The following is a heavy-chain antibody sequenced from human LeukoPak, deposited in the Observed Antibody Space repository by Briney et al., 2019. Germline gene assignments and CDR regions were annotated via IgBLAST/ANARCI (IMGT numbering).Heavy chain of an antibody. CDR3: AKGSRDGYNGYFDY. CDR2: ISCTSSSI. J-gene: IGHJ4*02. V-gene: IGHV3-21*01. Sequence: GGSLRLSCAASGFTFSNSLNWVRQAPGQGLEWVSSISCTSSSIYYADSVKGRFTISRDNAKNSLYLQMNSLRAEDTAVYYCAKGSRDGYNGYFDYWGQGTLVTVSS. D-gene: IGHD5-24*01. CDR1: GFTFSNS.